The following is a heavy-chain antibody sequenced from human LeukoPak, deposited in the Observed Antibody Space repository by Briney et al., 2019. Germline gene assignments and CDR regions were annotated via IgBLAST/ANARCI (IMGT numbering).Heavy chain of an antibody. CDR1: GFTFSSYG. CDR3: AKDLSLGAIDY. J-gene: IGHJ4*02. D-gene: IGHD1-26*01. Sequence: PRRSLTLSCAASGFTFSSYGMHWVRQAPGKGLEWVAVIWYDGSNKYYADSVKGRFTISRDNSKNTLYLQMNSLRAEDTAVYYCAKDLSLGAIDYWGQGTLVTVSS. CDR2: IWYDGSNK. V-gene: IGHV3-33*06.